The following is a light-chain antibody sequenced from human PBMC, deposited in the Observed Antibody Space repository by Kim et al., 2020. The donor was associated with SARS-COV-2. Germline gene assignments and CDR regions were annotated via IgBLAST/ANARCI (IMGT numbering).Light chain of an antibody. Sequence: VALGQTVRITCQGDSIRSYYATRYQQKTGQAPIVVIYGKNNRPSGIPDRFSGSSSGNTASLTITGTQAGDEADYYCNSRDSNDNVVFGGGTKLTVL. J-gene: IGLJ2*01. CDR3: NSRDSNDNVV. CDR2: GKN. CDR1: SIRSYY. V-gene: IGLV3-19*01.